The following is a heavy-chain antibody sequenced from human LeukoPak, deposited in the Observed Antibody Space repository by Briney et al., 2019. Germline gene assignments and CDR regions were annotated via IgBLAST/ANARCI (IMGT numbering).Heavy chain of an antibody. CDR2: ISYSGSS. CDR1: GGSISSSRYY. J-gene: IGHJ5*02. V-gene: IGHV4-39*07. D-gene: IGHD4-17*01. CDR3: VRDDYGDYTGRFDP. Sequence: SGTLSLTCTVSGGSISSSRYYWGWIRQPPGKGLEWIASISYSGSSYYNPSLKSRVTISVDTSKNQVSLQLSSVTAADTAVYYCVRDDYGDYTGRFDPWGQGTLVTVSS.